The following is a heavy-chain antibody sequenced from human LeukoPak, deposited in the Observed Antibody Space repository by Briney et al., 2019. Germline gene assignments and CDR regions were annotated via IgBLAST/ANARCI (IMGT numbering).Heavy chain of an antibody. D-gene: IGHD6-13*01. CDR1: GGSISSGSYY. V-gene: IGHV4-61*02. J-gene: IGHJ4*02. Sequence: PSETLSLTCTVSGGSISSGSYYWSWIRQPAGKGLEWLGRIYTSGSTNYNPSLKSRVTISVDTSKNQFSLKLSSVTAADTAVYYCARAYSPPQWSPFDYWGQGTLVTVSS. CDR2: IYTSGST. CDR3: ARAYSPPQWSPFDY.